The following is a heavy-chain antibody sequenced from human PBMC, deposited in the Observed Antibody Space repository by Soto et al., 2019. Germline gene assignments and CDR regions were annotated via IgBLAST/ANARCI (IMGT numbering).Heavy chain of an antibody. CDR1: GRTFNSYL. Sequence: QVQLVQSGAEVKEPGASVKVSCKASGRTFNSYLIHWVRLAPGQGLEWMGIINPSGDVTRFAPKFLGRVTMTREKSTSTVYMELSRLSSEDTAVYYFATGSGATIIFWGQGTLVNVSS. D-gene: IGHD5-12*01. V-gene: IGHV1-46*02. J-gene: IGHJ4*02. CDR2: INPSGDVT. CDR3: ATGSGATIIF.